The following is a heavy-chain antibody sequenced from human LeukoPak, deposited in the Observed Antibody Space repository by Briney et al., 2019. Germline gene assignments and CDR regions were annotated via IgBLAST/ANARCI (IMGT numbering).Heavy chain of an antibody. Sequence: GGSLRLSCAASGFTFSSFAMIWVRQAPGGGLEWVSAISGSGDKTFHADSVKGRFTTSRDNSKNTLSLQMSSLRVEDSAVYFCAKDTSAWWYHRAYMNVWGTGTTVTVSS. CDR1: GFTFSSFA. CDR3: AKDTSAWWYHRAYMNV. V-gene: IGHV3-23*01. J-gene: IGHJ6*03. CDR2: ISGSGDKT. D-gene: IGHD2-15*01.